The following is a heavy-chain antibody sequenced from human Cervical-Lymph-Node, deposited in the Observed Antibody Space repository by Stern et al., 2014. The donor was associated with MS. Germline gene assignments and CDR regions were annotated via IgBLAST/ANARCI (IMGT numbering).Heavy chain of an antibody. V-gene: IGHV3-33*03. Sequence: QVQLVQSGGGVIQPGRSLRLSCAASGFAFSRHGMHWVRQVPGKGLEWVAVIWFDGTNEKYGDSVKGRFNISRDNSKNSLYLQMNNLRVEDTAIYYCATEKGACSGDDCHATFDSWGQGTLVTVSS. CDR1: GFAFSRHG. CDR3: ATEKGACSGDDCHATFDS. J-gene: IGHJ4*02. D-gene: IGHD2-21*02. CDR2: IWFDGTNE.